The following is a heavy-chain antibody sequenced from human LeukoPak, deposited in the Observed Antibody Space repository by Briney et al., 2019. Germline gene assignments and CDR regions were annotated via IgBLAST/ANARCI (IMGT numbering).Heavy chain of an antibody. V-gene: IGHV1-3*01. CDR3: ARAKPYSGSYSLEIDY. CDR2: INAGNGNT. J-gene: IGHJ4*02. CDR1: GYTFTSYY. Sequence: GASVKVSCKASGYTFTSYYMHWVRQAPGQRLEWMGWINAGNGNTKYSQKFQGRVTITRDTSASTAYMELSSLRSEDTAVYYCARAKPYSGSYSLEIDYWGQGTLVTVSS. D-gene: IGHD1-26*01.